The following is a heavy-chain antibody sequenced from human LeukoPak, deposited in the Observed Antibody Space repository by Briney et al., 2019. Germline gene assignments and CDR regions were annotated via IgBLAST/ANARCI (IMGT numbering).Heavy chain of an antibody. V-gene: IGHV3-21*01. J-gene: IGHJ4*02. CDR2: ISSSSSYI. D-gene: IGHD3-10*01. CDR3: AGDGMVRGVMGY. Sequence: GGSLRLSCAASGFTFSSYSMNWVRQAPGKGLEWVSSISSSSSYIYYADSVKGRFTISRDNAKNSLYLQMNSLRAEDTAVYYCAGDGMVRGVMGYWGQGTLVTVSS. CDR1: GFTFSSYS.